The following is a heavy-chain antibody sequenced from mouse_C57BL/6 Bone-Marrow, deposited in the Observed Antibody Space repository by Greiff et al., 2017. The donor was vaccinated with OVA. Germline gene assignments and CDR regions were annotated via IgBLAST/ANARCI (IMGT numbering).Heavy chain of an antibody. CDR3: ARDYYGSSHYWYFDV. J-gene: IGHJ1*03. V-gene: IGHV5-17*01. Sequence: EVMLVESGGGLVKPGGSLKLSCAASGFTFSDYGMHWVRQAPEKGLEWVAYISSGSSTIYYADTVKGRFTISRDNAKNTLFLQMTSLRSEDTAMYYCARDYYGSSHYWYFDVWGTGTTVTVSS. CDR2: ISSGSSTI. D-gene: IGHD1-1*01. CDR1: GFTFSDYG.